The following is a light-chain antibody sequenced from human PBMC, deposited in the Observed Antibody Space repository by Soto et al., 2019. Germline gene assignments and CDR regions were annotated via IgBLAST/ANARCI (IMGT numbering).Light chain of an antibody. CDR3: QQSGSSPLT. V-gene: IGKV3-20*01. CDR1: QSISGRY. Sequence: PGERASLSCRAGQSISGRYLAWYQQKPGQAPRLLIYDASSRATGIPDRFSGSGSGTDFILTISRLEPEDFAVYYCQQSGSSPLTFGGGTKVEIK. CDR2: DAS. J-gene: IGKJ4*01.